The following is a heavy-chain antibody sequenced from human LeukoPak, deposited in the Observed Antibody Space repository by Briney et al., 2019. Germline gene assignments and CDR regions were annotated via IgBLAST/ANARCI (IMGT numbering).Heavy chain of an antibody. V-gene: IGHV4-59*01. CDR1: GGSISSYY. D-gene: IGHD3-9*01. CDR3: ARALYFDVLTASVVKDVFDI. CDR2: VSYSGST. Sequence: PSETLSLTCTVSGGSISSYYWSWFRQPPGKGLERIGYVSYSGSTDYNPSLKSRVIKSIDTSKNQFSLRLSSVTAADTAVYYCARALYFDVLTASVVKDVFDIWGQGTMVTVSS. J-gene: IGHJ3*02.